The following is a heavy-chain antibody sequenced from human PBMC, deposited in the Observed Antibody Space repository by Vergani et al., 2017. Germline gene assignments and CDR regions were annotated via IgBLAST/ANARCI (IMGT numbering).Heavy chain of an antibody. D-gene: IGHD1-7*01. Sequence: QVQLVESGGGVVQPGRSLRLSCAASGFTFSSYALHWVRQAPGKGLEWVAVISYDGSNKYYADSVKGRFTIYRDNCKNTLYLQMNSLRAEDTAVYYCAKDGRLELRAFDYWGQGTLVTVSS. J-gene: IGHJ4*02. CDR1: GFTFSSYA. V-gene: IGHV3-30*01. CDR3: AKDGRLELRAFDY. CDR2: ISYDGSNK.